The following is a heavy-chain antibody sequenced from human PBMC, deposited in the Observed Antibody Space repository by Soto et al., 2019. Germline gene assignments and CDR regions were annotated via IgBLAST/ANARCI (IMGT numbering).Heavy chain of an antibody. Sequence: GGSLRLSCEASGFTFSSYSMHWARQAPGKGLEWVSYISSSSSTIYYTDSVKGRFSISRDNARNSLYLQMNSLRVEDTAVYYCARDIGDYGALAYWGQGTLVTVSS. CDR1: GFTFSSYS. CDR2: ISSSSSTI. D-gene: IGHD4-17*01. J-gene: IGHJ4*02. CDR3: ARDIGDYGALAY. V-gene: IGHV3-48*01.